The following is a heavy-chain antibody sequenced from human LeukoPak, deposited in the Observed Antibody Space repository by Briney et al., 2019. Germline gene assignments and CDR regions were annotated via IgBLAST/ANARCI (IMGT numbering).Heavy chain of an antibody. CDR2: ISGSGGST. Sequence: PGGSLRLSCSASGFTFSSHTMSWVRQAPGKGLEWVSAISGSGGSTYYADSVKGRFTISRDNSKNTLYLQMNSLRAEDTAVYYCAKGLVGYSYGYPSRNWYFDLWGRGTLVTVSS. D-gene: IGHD5-18*01. CDR1: GFTFSSHT. CDR3: AKGLVGYSYGYPSRNWYFDL. V-gene: IGHV3-23*01. J-gene: IGHJ2*01.